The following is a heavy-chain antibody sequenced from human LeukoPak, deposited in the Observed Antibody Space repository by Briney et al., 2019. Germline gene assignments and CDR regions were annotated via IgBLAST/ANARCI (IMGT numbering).Heavy chain of an antibody. CDR2: IWYDGSNK. D-gene: IGHD6-13*01. CDR3: ARTYSSSWRGWFDP. V-gene: IGHV3-33*01. CDR1: GFTFSSYG. Sequence: PGRSLRLSCAASGFTFSSYGMHWVRQAPGKGLEWVAVIWYDGSNKYYADSVKGRFTISRDNSKNTLYLQMNSLRAEDTAVYYCARTYSSSWRGWFDPWGQGTLVTVSS. J-gene: IGHJ5*02.